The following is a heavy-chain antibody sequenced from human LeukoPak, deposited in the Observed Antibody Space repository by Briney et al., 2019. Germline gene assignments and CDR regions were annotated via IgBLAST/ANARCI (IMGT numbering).Heavy chain of an antibody. J-gene: IGHJ4*02. V-gene: IGHV1-18*01. D-gene: IGHD3-22*01. Sequence: ASVKVSCKASGYTFTSYGISWVRQAPGQGLEWMGWISAYNGNTHYAQKLQGRVAMTTDTSTSTVYMELRSLRSDDTAVYYCARGSPPRRNYDSRGYYSYYFDYWGQGTLVTVSS. CDR2: ISAYNGNT. CDR1: GYTFTSYG. CDR3: ARGSPPRRNYDSRGYYSYYFDY.